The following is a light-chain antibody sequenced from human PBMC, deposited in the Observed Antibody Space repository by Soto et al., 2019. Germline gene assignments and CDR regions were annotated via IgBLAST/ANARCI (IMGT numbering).Light chain of an antibody. Sequence: QSALTQPRSVSGSPGQSVTISCTGTSSDVGGYNYVSWYQPHPGKAPKLIIYDVSKRPSGVPDRFSGSKSGNTASLTISGLQAEDEADYYCCSYAGNDYVFGTGTKLTVL. J-gene: IGLJ1*01. CDR3: CSYAGNDYV. V-gene: IGLV2-11*01. CDR1: SSDVGGYNY. CDR2: DVS.